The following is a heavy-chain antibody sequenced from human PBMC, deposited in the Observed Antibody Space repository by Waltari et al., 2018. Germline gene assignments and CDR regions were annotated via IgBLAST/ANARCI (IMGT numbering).Heavy chain of an antibody. CDR2: IYFSGST. CDR3: ARSIANWYFDL. CDR1: GGPISSSSYY. Sequence: QLQLQESGPGLVKPSEPLSPTCTVSGGPISSSSYYWGRIRQPPGKGLEWSGSIYFSGSTYYNPTLKSRVTISVDTSKNQFSLKLSSVTASDTAVYYCARSIANWYFDLWGRGTLVTVSS. J-gene: IGHJ2*01. V-gene: IGHV4-39*07.